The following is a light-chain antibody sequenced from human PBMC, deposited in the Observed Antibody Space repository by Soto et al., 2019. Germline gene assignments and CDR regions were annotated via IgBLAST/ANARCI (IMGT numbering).Light chain of an antibody. CDR3: QQYKNWPPLT. Sequence: EIVMTQSPATLSVSPGETATLSCRASQSVSSNLAWYQQKPGQAPSLLIYGASTRATDIPPRFSGSGSGTEFTLTITSLQSEDFAVYSCQQYKNWPPLTFGGGTKVEIK. CDR2: GAS. V-gene: IGKV3-15*01. CDR1: QSVSSN. J-gene: IGKJ4*01.